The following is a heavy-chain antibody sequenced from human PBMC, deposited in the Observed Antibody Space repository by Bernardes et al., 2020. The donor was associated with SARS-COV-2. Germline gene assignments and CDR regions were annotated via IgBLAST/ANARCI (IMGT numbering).Heavy chain of an antibody. Sequence: GGSLRLSCAASGFTFSSYSMNWVRQAPGKGLEWVSSISSSSSYIYYADSVKGRFTISRDNAKNSLYLQMNSLRAEDTAVYYCARDWEVRGVIIAPFDYWGQGTLVTVSS. D-gene: IGHD3-10*01. CDR1: GFTFSSYS. CDR3: ARDWEVRGVIIAPFDY. J-gene: IGHJ4*02. V-gene: IGHV3-21*01. CDR2: ISSSSSYI.